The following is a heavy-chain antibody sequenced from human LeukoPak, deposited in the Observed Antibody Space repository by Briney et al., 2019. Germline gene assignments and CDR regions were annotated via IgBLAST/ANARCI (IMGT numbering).Heavy chain of an antibody. CDR3: AKGKINHDGAVEI. V-gene: IGHV3-23*01. CDR2: ITAGGVIT. D-gene: IGHD1-14*01. Sequence: GGSLRLSCAASGFSFPSYAMSWVRQAPRRGLEWVSLITAGGVITHYTDSVKGRFTISRDNSKSTLYLQMNSVRAEDTAVYYCAKGKINHDGAVEIWGQGTTVTVSS. CDR1: GFSFPSYA. J-gene: IGHJ3*02.